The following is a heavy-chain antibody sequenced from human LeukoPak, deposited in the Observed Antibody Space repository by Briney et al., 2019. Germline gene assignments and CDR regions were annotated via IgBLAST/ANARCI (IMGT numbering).Heavy chain of an antibody. J-gene: IGHJ4*02. D-gene: IGHD6-6*01. CDR3: ARDPIGGRPDYFDY. Sequence: PGGSLRLSCAASGFTFSSYSMNWVRQAPGKGLEWVSSISSSSSYIYYADSVKGRFTISRDNYRYTVSLEMDSLGPEDTAIYYCARDPIGGRPDYFDYWGQGTLVTVSS. CDR2: ISSSSSYI. V-gene: IGHV3-21*01. CDR1: GFTFSSYS.